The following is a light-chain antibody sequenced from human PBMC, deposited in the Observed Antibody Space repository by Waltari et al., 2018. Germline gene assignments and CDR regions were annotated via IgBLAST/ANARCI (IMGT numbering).Light chain of an antibody. CDR1: SSDVGGYNY. CDR3: SSYTSSSPLV. CDR2: EVS. J-gene: IGLJ2*01. Sequence: QSALTQPASVSGSPGQSITISCTGTSSDVGGYNYVSWYQQHPGKAPKLMIYEVSNRPSGVSNRFPASNVRTTAPLPISGLQAEDEADYYCSSYTSSSPLVFGGGTKLTVL. V-gene: IGLV2-14*01.